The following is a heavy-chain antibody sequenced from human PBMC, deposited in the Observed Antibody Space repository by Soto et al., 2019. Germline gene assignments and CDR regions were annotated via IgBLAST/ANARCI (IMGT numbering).Heavy chain of an antibody. CDR2: ISAYNGNT. Sequence: GASVKVSCKASGYTFTSYGISWVRQAPGQGLEWMGWISAYNGNTNYAQKLQGRVTMTTDTSTSTAYMELRSLRSDDTAAYYCARDGGDSSGYYFYYYYGMDVWGQGTTVTVSS. D-gene: IGHD3-22*01. V-gene: IGHV1-18*01. CDR1: GYTFTSYG. J-gene: IGHJ6*02. CDR3: ARDGGDSSGYYFYYYYGMDV.